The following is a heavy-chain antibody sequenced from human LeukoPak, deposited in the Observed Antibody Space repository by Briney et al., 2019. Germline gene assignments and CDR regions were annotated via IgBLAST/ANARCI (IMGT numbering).Heavy chain of an antibody. CDR3: ARGYYYDSSGYYGPGPFDY. J-gene: IGHJ4*02. CDR1: GGTFSSYA. CDR2: IIPILGIA. D-gene: IGHD3-22*01. V-gene: IGHV1-69*04. Sequence: SVKVSCKASGGTFSSYAISWVRQAPGQGLEWMGRIIPILGIANYAQKFQGRVTITADKSTSTAYMELSSLRSEDTAVYYCARGYYYDSSGYYGPGPFDYWGQGTLVTVSS.